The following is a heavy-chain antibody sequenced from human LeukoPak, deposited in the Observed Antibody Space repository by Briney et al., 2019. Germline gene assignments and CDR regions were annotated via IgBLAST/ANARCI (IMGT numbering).Heavy chain of an antibody. Sequence: GALRLSCAASGFTVSSNYMSWVRQAPGKGLEWVSVIYSGGSTYYADSVKGRFTISRDNSKNTLYLQMNSLRAEDTAVYYCARDFRVGSRDGYNMAYYYYYGMDVWGQGTTVTVSS. J-gene: IGHJ6*02. CDR3: ARDFRVGSRDGYNMAYYYYYGMDV. D-gene: IGHD3-3*01. CDR1: GFTVSSNY. V-gene: IGHV3-66*01. CDR2: IYSGGST.